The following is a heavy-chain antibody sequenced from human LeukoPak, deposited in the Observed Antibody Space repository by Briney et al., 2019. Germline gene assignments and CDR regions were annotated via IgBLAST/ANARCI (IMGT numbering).Heavy chain of an antibody. CDR1: GGSISSDS. J-gene: IGHJ5*02. V-gene: IGHV4-59*01. CDR2: IYFTGNT. CDR3: AREYNWFDP. Sequence: SETLSLTCTVSGGSISSDSWSWIRQPPGKGLEWIGDIYFTGNTNYNPSLESRVTISVDSSKNQFSLKLNSVTAADTAVYYCAREYNWFDPWGQGTLVTVSS.